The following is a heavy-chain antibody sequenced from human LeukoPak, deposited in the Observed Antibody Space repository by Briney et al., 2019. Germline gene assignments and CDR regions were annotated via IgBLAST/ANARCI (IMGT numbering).Heavy chain of an antibody. CDR3: ARDWGIQLWSNYFDY. Sequence: WASVKVSCKASGYTFTSYGISWVRQAPGQGLEWMGWISDHNGNTNYAQKLQGRVTMTTDTSTSTAYMELRSLRSDDTAVYYCARDWGIQLWSNYFDYWGQGTLVTVSS. D-gene: IGHD5-18*01. J-gene: IGHJ4*02. CDR1: GYTFTSYG. V-gene: IGHV1-18*01. CDR2: ISDHNGNT.